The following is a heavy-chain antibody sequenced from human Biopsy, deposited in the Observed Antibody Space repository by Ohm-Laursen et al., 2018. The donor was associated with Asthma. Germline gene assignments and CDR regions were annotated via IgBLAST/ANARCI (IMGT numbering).Heavy chain of an antibody. CDR1: GGSISDYY. D-gene: IGHD3-16*02. CDR3: ARGVITNWFDP. Sequence: SQTLFLTCTVSGGSISDYYKTWFRQPPGKGLEWIGYIYYSGSTNYNPSLKSRVTISEDTSKNQFSLKLTSVTAADTAVYYCARGVITNWFDPWGQGTLVTVSS. J-gene: IGHJ5*02. CDR2: IYYSGST. V-gene: IGHV4-59*01.